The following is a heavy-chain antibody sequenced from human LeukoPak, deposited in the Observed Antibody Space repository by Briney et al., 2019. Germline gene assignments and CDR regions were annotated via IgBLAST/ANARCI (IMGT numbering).Heavy chain of an antibody. V-gene: IGHV4-59*01. CDR2: IYYSGST. Sequence: SETLSLTCTVSGGSISSYYWSWIRQPPGKGLEWIGYIYYSGSTNYNPSLKSRVTISVDTSKNQFSLKLSSVTAADTAVYYCARDSVYDADAFDIWGQGTMVTVSS. CDR1: GGSISSYY. D-gene: IGHD5/OR15-5a*01. J-gene: IGHJ3*02. CDR3: ARDSVYDADAFDI.